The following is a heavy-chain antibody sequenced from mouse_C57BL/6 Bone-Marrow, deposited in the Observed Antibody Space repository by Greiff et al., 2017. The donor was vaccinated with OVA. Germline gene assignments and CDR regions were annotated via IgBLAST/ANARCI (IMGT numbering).Heavy chain of an antibody. CDR2: INPGSGGT. Sequence: VQLQQSGAELVRPGTSVKVSCKASGYAFTNYLIEWVKQRPGQGLEWIGVINPGSGGTNYNEKFKGKATLTADKSSSTAYMQLSSLTSEDSAVYFCARSASNSYAMDYWGQGTSVTVSS. D-gene: IGHD2-5*01. CDR1: GYAFTNYL. CDR3: ARSASNSYAMDY. J-gene: IGHJ4*01. V-gene: IGHV1-54*01.